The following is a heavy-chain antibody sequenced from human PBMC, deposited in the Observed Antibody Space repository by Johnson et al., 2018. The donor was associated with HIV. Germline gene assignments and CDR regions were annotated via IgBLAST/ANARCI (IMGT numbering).Heavy chain of an antibody. Sequence: VQLVESGGGVVQPGRSLRLSCAASGFTFSSYWMSWVRQAPGKGLEWVANIKQDGSEKYYVDSVKGRFTISRDNAKNSLYLQMNSLRVEDTAVYYCARKGSSGFGGIDAFDIWGQGTMVTVSS. V-gene: IGHV3-7*01. J-gene: IGHJ3*02. D-gene: IGHD3-22*01. CDR3: ARKGSSGFGGIDAFDI. CDR2: IKQDGSEK. CDR1: GFTFSSYW.